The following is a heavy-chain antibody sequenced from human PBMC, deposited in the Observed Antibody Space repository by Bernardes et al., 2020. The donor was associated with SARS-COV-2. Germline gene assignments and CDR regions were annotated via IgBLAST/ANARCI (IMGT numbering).Heavy chain of an antibody. J-gene: IGHJ6*02. CDR1: GFTFSSYG. CDR2: IWYDGSNK. D-gene: IGHD3-3*01. Sequence: GGSLRLSCAASGFTFSSYGMHWVRQAPGKGLEWVAVIWYDGSNKYYADSVKGRFTISRDNSKNTLYLQMNSLRAEDTAVYYCARGEIAIFGVDYHYGVDVWGQGTTVTVSS. CDR3: ARGEIAIFGVDYHYGVDV. V-gene: IGHV3-33*01.